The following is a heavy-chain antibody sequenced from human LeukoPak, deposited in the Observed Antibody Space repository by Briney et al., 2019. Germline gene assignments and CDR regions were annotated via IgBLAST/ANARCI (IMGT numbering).Heavy chain of an antibody. J-gene: IGHJ4*02. V-gene: IGHV5-51*01. CDR2: INPGDSDT. Sequence: GESLKISCKGSGSRFSSYWIGWARQMPGKGLEWMGIINPGDSDTRYSPSLQGQVTVSVDKSITTAYLQWSSLKASDTAMYYCARHRYSRGWLGTGYWGQGTLVTVSS. D-gene: IGHD6-19*01. CDR3: ARHRYSRGWLGTGY. CDR1: GSRFSSYW.